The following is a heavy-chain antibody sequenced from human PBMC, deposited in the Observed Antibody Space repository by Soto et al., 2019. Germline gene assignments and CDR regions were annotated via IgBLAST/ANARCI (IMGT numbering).Heavy chain of an antibody. CDR3: ARDLGVALATLTLDY. D-gene: IGHD2-15*01. Sequence: AGSLRLSCAASGFTFSSYGMHWVRQAPGKGLEWVAVIWYDGSNKYYADSVKGRFTISRDNSKNTLYLQMNSLRAEDTAVYYCARDLGVALATLTLDYWGQGNLVTVSS. CDR2: IWYDGSNK. V-gene: IGHV3-33*01. CDR1: GFTFSSYG. J-gene: IGHJ4*02.